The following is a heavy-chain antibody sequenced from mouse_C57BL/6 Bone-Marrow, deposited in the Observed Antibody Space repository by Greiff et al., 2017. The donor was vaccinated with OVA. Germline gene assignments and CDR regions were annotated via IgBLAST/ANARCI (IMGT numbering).Heavy chain of an antibody. CDR1: GYTFTRYG. V-gene: IGHV1-81*01. Sequence: VQLQPSGAELARPGASVKLSCKASGYTFTRYGISWVKQRTGQGLEWIGEIYPSSGNTYYNEKFKGKATLTADKSSSTAYMELRSLTSEDSAVYFCARSGYYDAMDYWGQGTSVTVSS. J-gene: IGHJ4*01. CDR2: IYPSSGNT. CDR3: ARSGYYDAMDY. D-gene: IGHD3-1*01.